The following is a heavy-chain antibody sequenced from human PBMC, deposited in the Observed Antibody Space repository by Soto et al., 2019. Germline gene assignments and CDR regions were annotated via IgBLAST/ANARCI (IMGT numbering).Heavy chain of an antibody. CDR3: AREYYYTMDV. J-gene: IGHJ6*02. CDR2: IDSSTKYT. CDR1: GFTFRDYY. Sequence: QVQLVESGGGLVRPGGSLRLSCEASGFTFRDYYMTWFRQAPGKGLEWLSYIDSSTKYTNYADSVKSRFTISRDNAKNSLYLQMNSLRADDTAVYYCAREYYYTMDVWGQWTMVTVSS. V-gene: IGHV3-11*05.